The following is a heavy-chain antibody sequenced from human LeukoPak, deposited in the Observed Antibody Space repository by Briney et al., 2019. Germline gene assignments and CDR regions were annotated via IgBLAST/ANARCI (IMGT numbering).Heavy chain of an antibody. J-gene: IGHJ5*01. CDR3: VRDWDHYDFDS. Sequence: PGGSLRLSCAASGFTFSNYWIHWVRQVPGEGLVWVSRINPAGNYRNYADSVEGRFTISRDNARNTVYLQMNSLRAEDTALFYCVRDWDHYDFDSWGQGTLVIVSS. CDR1: GFTFSNYW. V-gene: IGHV3-74*01. CDR2: INPAGNYR. D-gene: IGHD3-3*01.